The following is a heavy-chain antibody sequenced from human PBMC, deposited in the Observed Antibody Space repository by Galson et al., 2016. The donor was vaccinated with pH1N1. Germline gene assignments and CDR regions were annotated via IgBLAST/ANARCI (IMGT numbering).Heavy chain of an antibody. CDR3: ARRSTELGLDY. V-gene: IGHV5-51*03. Sequence: QSGAEVKKPGESLKISCQASGYTFTTYWIGWVRQMPGKGLEWMGIIYPGDSETKYSPSFEGQVTFSVDKSKNTAYLHWSSLKASDTAIYYCARRSTELGLDYWGQGSWSPAPQ. D-gene: IGHD2/OR15-2a*01. CDR1: GYTFTTYW. J-gene: IGHJ4*02. CDR2: IYPGDSET.